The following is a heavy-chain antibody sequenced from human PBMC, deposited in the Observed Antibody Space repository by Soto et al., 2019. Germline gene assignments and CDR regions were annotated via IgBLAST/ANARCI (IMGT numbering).Heavy chain of an antibody. J-gene: IGHJ6*02. D-gene: IGHD6-6*01. V-gene: IGHV3-23*01. CDR3: AKAGIAAPGYYYYGMDV. Sequence: GGSLRLSCAASGFTFSSYAMSWVRQAPGKGLEWVSAISGSGGSTYYADSVKGRFTISRDNSKNTLYLQMNSLRAEDTAVYYCAKAGIAAPGYYYYGMDVWGQGTTVTVSS. CDR1: GFTFSSYA. CDR2: ISGSGGST.